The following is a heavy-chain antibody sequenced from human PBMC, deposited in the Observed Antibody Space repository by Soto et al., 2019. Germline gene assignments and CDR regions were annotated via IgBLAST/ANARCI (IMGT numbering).Heavy chain of an antibody. D-gene: IGHD3-3*01. CDR2: INHSGST. Sequence: SETLSLTCAVYGGSFSGYYWSWIRQPPGKGLEWIGEINHSGSTNYNPSLKSRVTISVDTSKNQFSLKLSSVTAADTAVYYCARVNGRITIFGVVILRFNWFDPWGQGTLVTVSS. CDR1: GGSFSGYY. J-gene: IGHJ5*02. CDR3: ARVNGRITIFGVVILRFNWFDP. V-gene: IGHV4-34*01.